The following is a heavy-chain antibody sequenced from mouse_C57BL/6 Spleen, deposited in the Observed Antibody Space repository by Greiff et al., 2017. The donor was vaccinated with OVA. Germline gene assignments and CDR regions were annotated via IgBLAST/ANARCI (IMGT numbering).Heavy chain of an antibody. D-gene: IGHD2-12*01. CDR3: ARREYDGGFAY. CDR2: IYPRDGST. J-gene: IGHJ3*01. Sequence: VHLVESGPELVKPGASVKLSCKASGYTFTSYDINWVKQRPGQGLEWIGWIYPRDGSTKYNEKFKGKATLTVDTSSSTAYMELHSLTSEDSAVDFCARREYDGGFAYWGQGTLVTVSA. V-gene: IGHV1-85*01. CDR1: GYTFTSYD.